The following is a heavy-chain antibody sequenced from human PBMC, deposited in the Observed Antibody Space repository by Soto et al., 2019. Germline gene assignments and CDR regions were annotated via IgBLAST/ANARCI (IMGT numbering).Heavy chain of an antibody. CDR2: ISAHSGHT. D-gene: IGHD1-7*01. CDR3: ARDEDGGNYPDVWFHP. Sequence: QVQLVQSGAEVKTPGASVTVSCKASGYRFGFYGISWVRQAPGQGLEWLGWISAHSGHTKYQQRRQGRASLTTDTSTRTAYMHLRSLTSDDTAVYYSARDEDGGNYPDVWFHPWGQGTLVIVSS. J-gene: IGHJ5*02. V-gene: IGHV1-18*04. CDR1: GYRFGFYG.